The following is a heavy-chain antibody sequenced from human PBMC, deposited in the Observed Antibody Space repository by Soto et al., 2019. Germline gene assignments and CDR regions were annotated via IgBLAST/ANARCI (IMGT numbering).Heavy chain of an antibody. J-gene: IGHJ3*02. CDR1: GFTFSNAW. V-gene: IGHV3-15*01. D-gene: IGHD5-12*01. Sequence: PGGSLRLSCAASGFTFSNAWMSWVRQAPGKGLEWVGRIKSKTDGGTTDYAAPVKGRFTISRDDSKNTLYLQMNSLKTEDTAVYYCTTFLSPSGYDSTPRWDAFDIWGQGTMVTVSS. CDR2: IKSKTDGGTT. CDR3: TTFLSPSGYDSTPRWDAFDI.